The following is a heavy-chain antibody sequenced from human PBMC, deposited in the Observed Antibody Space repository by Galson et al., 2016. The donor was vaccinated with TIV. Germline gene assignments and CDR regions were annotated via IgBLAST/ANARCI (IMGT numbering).Heavy chain of an antibody. Sequence: SVKVSCKASGYTFTNYGINWVRQAPGQGLEWMGWISPKNGYTKYAQNLQGRVTLTTDTSMTTAFLDLRSLRSDDTAVYYCARERYSDYRNAFELDYWGQGTLVTVSS. D-gene: IGHD4-11*01. J-gene: IGHJ4*02. CDR2: ISPKNGYT. CDR1: GYTFTNYG. CDR3: ARERYSDYRNAFELDY. V-gene: IGHV1-18*01.